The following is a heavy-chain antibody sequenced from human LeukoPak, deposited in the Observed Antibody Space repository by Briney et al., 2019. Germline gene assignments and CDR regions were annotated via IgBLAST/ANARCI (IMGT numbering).Heavy chain of an antibody. CDR3: ARGRVGSGSYPLDY. D-gene: IGHD3-10*01. V-gene: IGHV3-30-3*02. J-gene: IGHJ4*02. CDR1: GFTFSSYS. Sequence: PGGSLRLSCDVSGFTFSSYSMNWVRQAPGKGLEWVAVMSFDGTHIYYADSVKGRFTISRDNSKNTLNLQMNSLRAEDTAVYYCARGRVGSGSYPLDYWGQGTLVTVSS. CDR2: MSFDGTHI.